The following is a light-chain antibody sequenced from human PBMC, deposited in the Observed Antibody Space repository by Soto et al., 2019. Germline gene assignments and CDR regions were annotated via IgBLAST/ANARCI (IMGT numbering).Light chain of an antibody. CDR3: CSYSGSSTWV. V-gene: IGLV2-14*01. CDR2: EVR. CDR1: SSDVGAYNY. Sequence: QSALTQPASVSGSPGQSITISCTGTSSDVGAYNYVSWYQQYPGRAPKVIIFEVRKRPSGVSTRFSGSKSGNTASLTISGLQAADESEYFCCSYSGSSTWVFGGGTKVTVL. J-gene: IGLJ2*01.